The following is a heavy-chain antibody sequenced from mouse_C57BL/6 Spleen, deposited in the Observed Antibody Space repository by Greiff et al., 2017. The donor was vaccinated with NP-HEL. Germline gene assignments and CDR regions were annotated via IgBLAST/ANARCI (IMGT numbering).Heavy chain of an antibody. CDR3: AREDGSPWYFDV. V-gene: IGHV1-80*01. CDR2: IYPGDGDT. CDR1: GYAFSSYW. J-gene: IGHJ1*03. D-gene: IGHD1-1*01. Sequence: QVQLQQSGAELVKPGASVKISCKASGYAFSSYWMNWVKQRPGKGLEWIGQIYPGDGDTNYNGKFKGKATLTADKSSSTAYMQLSSLTSEDSAVYFCAREDGSPWYFDVWGTGTTVTVSS.